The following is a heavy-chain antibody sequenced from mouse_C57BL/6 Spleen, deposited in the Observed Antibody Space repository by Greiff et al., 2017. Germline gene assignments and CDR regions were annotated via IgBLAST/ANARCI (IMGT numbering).Heavy chain of an antibody. Sequence: EVQLQQSGAELVRPGASVKLSCTASGFNITDYYMHWVKQRPEQGLEWIGGIDPENGDTEYAPKFKGKATMTADTPSNTAYLQLSSLTSEDTAVYYCTRRGGVVNDCWGQSTTLTVSS. CDR1: GFNITDYY. D-gene: IGHD1-1*01. CDR3: TRRGGVVNDC. CDR2: IDPENGDT. J-gene: IGHJ2*01. V-gene: IGHV14-1*01.